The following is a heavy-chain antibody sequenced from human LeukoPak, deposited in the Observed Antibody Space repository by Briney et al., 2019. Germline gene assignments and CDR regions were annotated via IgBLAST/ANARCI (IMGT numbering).Heavy chain of an antibody. CDR1: GGSISSGDYY. CDR3: ARGDSGSRPLDAFDI. J-gene: IGHJ3*02. V-gene: IGHV4-30-4*08. CDR2: IYYSGST. Sequence: PSETLSLTCTVSGGSISSGDYYWSWIRQPPGKGLEWIGYIYYSGSTYYNPSLKSRVAISVDTSKNQFPLKLSSVTAADTAVYYCARGDSGSRPLDAFDIWGQGTMVTVSS. D-gene: IGHD1-26*01.